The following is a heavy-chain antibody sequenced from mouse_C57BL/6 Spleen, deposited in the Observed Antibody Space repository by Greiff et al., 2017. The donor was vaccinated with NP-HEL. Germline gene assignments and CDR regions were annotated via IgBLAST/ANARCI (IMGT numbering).Heavy chain of an antibody. CDR2: IWRGGST. D-gene: IGHD2-2*01. CDR1: GFSLTSYG. J-gene: IGHJ4*01. CDR3: AKKGYYGYDDAMDY. Sequence: QVQLQQSGPGLVQPSQSLSITCTVSGFSLTSYGVHWVRQSPGKGLEWLGVIWRGGSTDYNAAFMSRLSITKDNSKSQVFFKMNSLQADDTAIYYCAKKGYYGYDDAMDYWGQGTSVTVSS. V-gene: IGHV2-5*01.